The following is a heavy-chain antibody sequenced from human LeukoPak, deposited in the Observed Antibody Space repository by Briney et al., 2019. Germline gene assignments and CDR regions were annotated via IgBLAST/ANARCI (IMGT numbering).Heavy chain of an antibody. J-gene: IGHJ4*02. Sequence: PSETLSLTCTVSGGSISSDSDYWSWIRQPAGKGLGWIGRIYSGSTDYNPSLRSRLTISVDTSKNQFSLKLSSVTAADTAVYYCARGRVSGTTLYFDYWGQGTLFTVSS. CDR3: ARGRVSGTTLYFDY. CDR1: GGSISSDSDY. CDR2: IYSGST. V-gene: IGHV4-61*02. D-gene: IGHD1-1*01.